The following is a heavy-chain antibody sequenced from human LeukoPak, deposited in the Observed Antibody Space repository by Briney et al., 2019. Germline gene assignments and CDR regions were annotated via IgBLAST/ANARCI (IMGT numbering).Heavy chain of an antibody. D-gene: IGHD3-10*01. V-gene: IGHV3-23*01. Sequence: GGSLRLSCAASGFTFNNHAMNWVRQAPGKGLVWVSGISASGTFTHYADFVKGRFTISRDNSKNTLFLQMNSLRAEDTAVYYCATLSLVRGVPNVPWGQGTLVTVSS. CDR3: ATLSLVRGVPNVP. J-gene: IGHJ5*02. CDR1: GFTFNNHA. CDR2: ISASGTFT.